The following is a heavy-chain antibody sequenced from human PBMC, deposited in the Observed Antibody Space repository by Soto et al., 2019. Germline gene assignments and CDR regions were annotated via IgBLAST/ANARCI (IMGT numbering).Heavy chain of an antibody. CDR3: AKGGTSRLFDY. J-gene: IGHJ4*02. Sequence: PGGSLRLSCAASGFTFSSYAMSWVRQAPGKGLAWVSEISASGGITYYADSVKGRFTISRDNSKNTLYLQMISLRAEDTAVYYCAKGGTSRLFDYWGQGTLVTVSS. V-gene: IGHV3-23*01. CDR2: ISASGGIT. D-gene: IGHD1-1*01. CDR1: GFTFSSYA.